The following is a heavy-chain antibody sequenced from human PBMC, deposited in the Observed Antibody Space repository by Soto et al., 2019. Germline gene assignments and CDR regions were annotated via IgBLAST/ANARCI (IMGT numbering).Heavy chain of an antibody. D-gene: IGHD5-18*01. V-gene: IGHV3-23*01. Sequence: VQLLESGGCLVQPGGSLRLSCAASGFMFSSYAMSWVRQGPGEGLEWVSGISGGGSTDYADFVKGRFTISRDNSKNTVYVQMNSLRAEDTAVYYCAKDSERLLWLDGFDYWGQGTVVTVSS. J-gene: IGHJ4*02. CDR3: AKDSERLLWLDGFDY. CDR2: ISGGGST. CDR1: GFMFSSYA.